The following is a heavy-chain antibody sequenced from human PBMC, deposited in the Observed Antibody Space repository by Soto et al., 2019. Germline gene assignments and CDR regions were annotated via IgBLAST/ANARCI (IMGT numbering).Heavy chain of an antibody. D-gene: IGHD6-19*01. CDR3: ARDLEGYSSGSGDY. J-gene: IGHJ4*02. CDR1: GFTFSSYA. V-gene: IGHV3-30-3*01. Sequence: QVQLVESGGGVVQPGRSLRLSCAASGFTFSSYAMHWVRQAPGKGLEWVAVISYDGSNKYYADSVKGRFTISRDNSKNTLYLQMNSLRAEDTAVYYCARDLEGYSSGSGDYWGQGTLVTVSS. CDR2: ISYDGSNK.